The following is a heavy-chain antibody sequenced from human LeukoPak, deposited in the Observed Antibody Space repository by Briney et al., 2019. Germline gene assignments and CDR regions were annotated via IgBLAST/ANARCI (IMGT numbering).Heavy chain of an antibody. J-gene: IGHJ4*02. D-gene: IGHD3-10*01. Sequence: GGSLRLSCAASGFTFSSYGMSWVRQAPGKGLEWVSVISGNHRTYYADSVKGRFTISRDNSKNTLYLQMNSLRAEDTAVCYCAKDRAGRFGESLEDWGQGTLVTVSS. V-gene: IGHV3-23*01. CDR1: GFTFSSYG. CDR2: ISGNHRT. CDR3: AKDRAGRFGESLED.